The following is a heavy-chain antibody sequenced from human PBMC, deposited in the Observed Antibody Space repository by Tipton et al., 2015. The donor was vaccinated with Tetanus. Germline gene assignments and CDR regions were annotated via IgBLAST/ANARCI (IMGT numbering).Heavy chain of an antibody. V-gene: IGHV3-48*02. D-gene: IGHD3-3*01. Sequence: SLRLSCEASGFPFKSAWLSWVRQAPGKGLEWVSGIRGSGGTTNYADSVKGRFTISRDNAKNSLYLQMNSLRDEDTAIYYCARDFRPIFGVAQPFDPWGQGTLVTVSS. CDR2: IRGSGGTT. J-gene: IGHJ5*02. CDR3: ARDFRPIFGVAQPFDP. CDR1: GFPFKSAW.